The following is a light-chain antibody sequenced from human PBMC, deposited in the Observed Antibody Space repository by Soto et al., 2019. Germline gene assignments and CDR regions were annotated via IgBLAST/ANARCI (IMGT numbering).Light chain of an antibody. CDR2: RDG. V-gene: IGLV1-47*01. CDR3: AVWDQSLTGWV. J-gene: IGLJ3*02. Sequence: QSVLTQPPSASGTPGQSLTISCSGSISNIGSHFVYWYQHLPGTAPKLLIFRDGQRPSGVTARFFGSKSGTSASLAITGLRSEDEADYYCAVWDQSLTGWVFGVGTKLTVL. CDR1: ISNIGSHF.